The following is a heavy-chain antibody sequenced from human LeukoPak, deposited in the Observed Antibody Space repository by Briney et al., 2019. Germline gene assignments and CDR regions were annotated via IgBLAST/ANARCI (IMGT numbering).Heavy chain of an antibody. J-gene: IGHJ4*02. D-gene: IGHD3-10*01. CDR1: XLMFSSHG. CDR3: APYGGLDY. Sequence: GGSLRLSCAASSXLMFSSHGMHLVRQAPGKGLEWVAVIWYDGSNEYYEDSVKGRFTISRDNSKNMLYLQMNSLRAEDTAVYYCAPYGGLDYWGQGTLVTVSS. V-gene: IGHV3-33*01. CDR2: IWYDGSNE.